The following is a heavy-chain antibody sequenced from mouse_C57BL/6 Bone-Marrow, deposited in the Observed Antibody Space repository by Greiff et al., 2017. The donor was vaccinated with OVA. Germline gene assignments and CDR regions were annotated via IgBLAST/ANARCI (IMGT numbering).Heavy chain of an antibody. CDR2: IDPETGGT. CDR1: GYTFTDYE. J-gene: IGHJ3*01. Sequence: VQLMESGAELVRPGASVTLSCKASGYTFTDYEMHWVKQTPVHGLEWIGAIDPETGGTAYNQKFKGKAILTADKSSITAYMELRSLTSEDSAVYYCTKAAQATAWFAYWGQGTLVTVSA. CDR3: TKAAQATAWFAY. D-gene: IGHD3-2*02. V-gene: IGHV1-15*01.